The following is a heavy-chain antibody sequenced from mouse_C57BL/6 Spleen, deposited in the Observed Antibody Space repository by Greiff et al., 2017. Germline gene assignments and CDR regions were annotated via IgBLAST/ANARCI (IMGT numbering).Heavy chain of an antibody. Sequence: QVQLKQSGAELARPGASVKLSCKASGYTFTSYGISWVKQRTGQGLEWIGEIYPRSGNTYYNEKFKGKATLTADKSSSTAYMELRSLTSEDSAVYFCARSLLRYYAMDYWGQGTSVTVSS. CDR3: ARSLLRYYAMDY. V-gene: IGHV1-81*01. CDR1: GYTFTSYG. CDR2: IYPRSGNT. J-gene: IGHJ4*01. D-gene: IGHD1-1*01.